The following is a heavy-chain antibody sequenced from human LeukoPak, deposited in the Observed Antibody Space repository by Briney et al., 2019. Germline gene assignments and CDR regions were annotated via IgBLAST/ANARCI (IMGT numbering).Heavy chain of an antibody. D-gene: IGHD3-10*01. J-gene: IGHJ6*02. CDR1: GFTLSSYA. Sequence: GRSLRLSRAASGFTLSSYAMHWVRQAPGKGLEWVVVISYDGSDKYYADPVNCRFTIARDNSTSTLYLQMNSLRAEDTAVYYCAKDLVIAPRYYYGLGVWGQGTTVTVSS. CDR2: ISYDGSDK. V-gene: IGHV3-30*18. CDR3: AKDLVIAPRYYYGLGV.